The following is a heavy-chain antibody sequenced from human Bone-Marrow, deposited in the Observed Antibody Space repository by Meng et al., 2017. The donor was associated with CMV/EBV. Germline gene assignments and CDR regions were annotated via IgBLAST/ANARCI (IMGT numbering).Heavy chain of an antibody. CDR3: AKRSPAAIGDV. D-gene: IGHD2-2*01. Sequence: ETLSLTCAASGFTFSSYAMSWVRQAPGKGLEWVSVIYSGGSATYYADSVKGRFTISRDNSKNTLYLQMNSLRAEDTAVYYCAKRSPAAIGDVWGQGTTVTASS. J-gene: IGHJ6*02. CDR1: GFTFSSYA. V-gene: IGHV3-23*03. CDR2: IYSGGSAT.